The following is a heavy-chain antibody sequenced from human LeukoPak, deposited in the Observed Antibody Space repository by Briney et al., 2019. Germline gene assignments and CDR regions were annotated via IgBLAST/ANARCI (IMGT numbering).Heavy chain of an antibody. CDR3: AKDMRAYCGGDCYPGYFDL. J-gene: IGHJ2*01. D-gene: IGHD2-21*02. CDR2: ISSSSSTI. CDR1: GFTFSSFS. Sequence: GGSLRLSCAASGFTFSSFSMNWVRQAPGKGLEWVSYISSSSSTIYYADSVKGRFTISRDNAKNSLYLQMNSLRAEDTALYYCAKDMRAYCGGDCYPGYFDLWGRGTLVTVSS. V-gene: IGHV3-48*04.